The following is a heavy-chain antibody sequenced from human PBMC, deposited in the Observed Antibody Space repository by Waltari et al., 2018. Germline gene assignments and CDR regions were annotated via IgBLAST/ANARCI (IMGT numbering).Heavy chain of an antibody. Sequence: QLQLQQSGPGLVKPLESLSLTCGVSGDSMSEIYWWSWGRQSPEKGLEWIGQIHRSGRTYYNPSLESRVSVSMDTSNNKFFLKLSSAIAADTAVYYCARDRGRGLYFDSWGQGTLVTVSP. CDR3: ARDRGRGLYFDS. CDR2: IHRSGRT. V-gene: IGHV4-4*02. CDR1: GDSMSEIYW. D-gene: IGHD2-15*01. J-gene: IGHJ4*02.